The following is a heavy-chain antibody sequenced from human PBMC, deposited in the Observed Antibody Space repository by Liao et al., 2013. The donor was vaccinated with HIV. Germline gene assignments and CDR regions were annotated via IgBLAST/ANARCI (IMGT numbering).Heavy chain of an antibody. CDR3: GRLGQPSGDVYTGGFYYMDV. J-gene: IGHJ6*03. CDR2: ISHSGLS. Sequence: QVQLQESGPGLVKPSETLSLTCTVSGDSISRDYWGWIRQPPGKGLEWIGHISHSGLSNNNPSLKSRVTISIDPSNNEFSLDLSSVTAADTAVYYCGRLGQPSGDVYTGGFYYMDVWGKGTSVTVSS. D-gene: IGHD3-10*01. V-gene: IGHV4-59*01. CDR1: GDSISRDY.